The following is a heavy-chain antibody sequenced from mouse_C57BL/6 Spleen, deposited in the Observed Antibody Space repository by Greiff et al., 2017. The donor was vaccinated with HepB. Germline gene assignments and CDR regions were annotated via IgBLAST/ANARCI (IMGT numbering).Heavy chain of an antibody. D-gene: IGHD2-4*01. CDR3: ARFYDYDPFAY. CDR1: GYTFTSYG. J-gene: IGHJ3*01. CDR2: IYPRSGNT. V-gene: IGHV1-81*01. Sequence: VKLQESGAELARPGASVKLSCKASGYTFTSYGISWVKQRTGQGLEWIGEIYPRSGNTYYNEKFKGKATPTADKSSSTAYMALRSLTSEDSAVYFCARFYDYDPFAYWGQGTLVTVSA.